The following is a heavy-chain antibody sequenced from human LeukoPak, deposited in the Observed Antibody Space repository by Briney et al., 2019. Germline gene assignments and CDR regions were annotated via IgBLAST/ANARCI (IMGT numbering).Heavy chain of an antibody. Sequence: GGSLRLSCAASGFTFSSYWMSWVRQAPGKGLEWVANIKQDGSEKYYVDSVKGRFTISRDNAKNSLYLQMNSLRAGDTAVYYCARTYYYDSSGRTYYFDYWGQGTLVTVSS. J-gene: IGHJ4*02. D-gene: IGHD3-22*01. CDR2: IKQDGSEK. CDR3: ARTYYYDSSGRTYYFDY. V-gene: IGHV3-7*01. CDR1: GFTFSSYW.